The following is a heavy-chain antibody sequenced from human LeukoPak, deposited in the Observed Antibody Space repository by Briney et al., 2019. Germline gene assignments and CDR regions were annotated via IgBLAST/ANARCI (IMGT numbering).Heavy chain of an antibody. J-gene: IGHJ1*01. Sequence: GGSLRLSCAASGFTFSSYGMHWVRQAPGKGLGWVAVIWYDGSNKYYADSVKGRFTISRDNSKNTLYLQMNSLRAEDTAVYYCAKDPGIAVAGTREYFQHWGQGALVTVSS. V-gene: IGHV3-33*06. CDR3: AKDPGIAVAGTREYFQH. D-gene: IGHD6-19*01. CDR1: GFTFSSYG. CDR2: IWYDGSNK.